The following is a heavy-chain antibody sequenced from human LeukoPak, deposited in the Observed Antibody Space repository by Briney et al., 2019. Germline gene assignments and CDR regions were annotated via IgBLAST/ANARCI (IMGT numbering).Heavy chain of an antibody. V-gene: IGHV3-23*01. J-gene: IGHJ4*02. D-gene: IGHD2-2*01. Sequence: GGSLRLSCAASGFTFSSYVMSWVRQAPGRGLEWVSVISGSGGSTFYADSVKGRFTISRDNFKNTLYLQMNSLRAEDTAVYYCAKGGDQLLPIYYFDYWGQGTLVTVSS. CDR2: ISGSGGST. CDR1: GFTFSSYV. CDR3: AKGGDQLLPIYYFDY.